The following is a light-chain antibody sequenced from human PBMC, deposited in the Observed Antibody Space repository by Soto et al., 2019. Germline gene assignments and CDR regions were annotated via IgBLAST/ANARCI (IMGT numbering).Light chain of an antibody. CDR1: QRVSSSY. CDR3: QQRSNWPIT. V-gene: IGKV3D-20*02. Sequence: EIVLTQSPGTLSLSPWERATLSCRASQRVSSSYLAWYQQKPGQAPRLLIYDASNRATGIPARFSGSGSGTDFTLTISSLEPEDFAVYYCQQRSNWPITFGQGTRLEI. CDR2: DAS. J-gene: IGKJ5*01.